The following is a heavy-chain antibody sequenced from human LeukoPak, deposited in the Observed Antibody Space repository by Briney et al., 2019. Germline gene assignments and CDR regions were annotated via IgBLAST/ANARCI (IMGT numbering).Heavy chain of an antibody. V-gene: IGHV3-9*02. CDR2: IMWRSGST. D-gene: IGHD3-10*01. Sequence: GGSLRLSCAVSGFTSDDHAMHWVRQASGKGLEWVAGIMWRSGSTGYGDSVKGRFTISRDNAKKSLYLQTNGLRVEDTAFYYCTKDLTPGGADVWGQGTTVTVSS. J-gene: IGHJ6*02. CDR3: TKDLTPGGADV. CDR1: GFTSDDHA.